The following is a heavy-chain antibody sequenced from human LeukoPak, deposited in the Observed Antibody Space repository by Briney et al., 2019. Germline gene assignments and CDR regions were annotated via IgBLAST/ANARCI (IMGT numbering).Heavy chain of an antibody. CDR2: INSDGSST. CDR1: GFTFSSYW. J-gene: IGHJ4*02. CDR3: AKDHVNAGHLDY. V-gene: IGHV3-74*01. Sequence: GGSLRLSCAASGFTFSSYWMHWVRQAPGKGLVWVSRINSDGSSTSYAASVKGRFTISRDNSKNMLYLQMNSLRAEDTALYYCAKDHVNAGHLDYWGQGTLVTVS. D-gene: IGHD6-13*01.